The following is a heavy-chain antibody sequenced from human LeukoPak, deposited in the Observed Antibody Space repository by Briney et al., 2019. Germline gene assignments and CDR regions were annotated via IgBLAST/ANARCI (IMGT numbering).Heavy chain of an antibody. Sequence: SETLSLTCTVSGGSISGYYWSWIRQPPGKGLEWIGYIYYSGSTNYNPSLKSRVNISVDTSKNQFSLKLTSVTAADTAVYYCAREYSSGWYRAFDYWGQGTLVTVSS. V-gene: IGHV4-59*01. D-gene: IGHD6-19*01. J-gene: IGHJ4*02. CDR1: GGSISGYY. CDR2: IYYSGST. CDR3: AREYSSGWYRAFDY.